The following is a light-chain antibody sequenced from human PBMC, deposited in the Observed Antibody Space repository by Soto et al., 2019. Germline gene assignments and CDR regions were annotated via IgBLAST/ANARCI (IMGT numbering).Light chain of an antibody. CDR2: KIS. CDR3: MQAYQFPIT. V-gene: IGKV2-24*01. J-gene: IGKJ5*01. CDR1: QSLVPSDGNTY. Sequence: DIVMTQTPLSSPVTLGQPASISCRSSQSLVPSDGNTYLSWLQQRPGQPPRLLIYKISDRFSGXXXXXXXXXXXXXXXXXIXRVEAEDVGVYYCMQAYQFPITFGQGTRLELK.